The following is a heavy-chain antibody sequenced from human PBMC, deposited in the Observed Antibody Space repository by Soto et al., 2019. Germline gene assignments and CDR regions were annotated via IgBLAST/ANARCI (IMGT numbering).Heavy chain of an antibody. CDR3: ARDSVGLCSSTSCPPDVRGKYYYYGMDV. CDR1: GGSISSYY. Sequence: GPGPGFSSETLSLTCTVSGGSISSYYWSWIRQPPGKGLEWIGYIYYSGSTNYNPSLKSRVTISVDTSKNQFSLKLSSVTAADTAVYYCARDSVGLCSSTSCPPDVRGKYYYYGMDVWGQGTTVTVSS. D-gene: IGHD2-2*01. J-gene: IGHJ6*02. V-gene: IGHV4-59*01. CDR2: IYYSGST.